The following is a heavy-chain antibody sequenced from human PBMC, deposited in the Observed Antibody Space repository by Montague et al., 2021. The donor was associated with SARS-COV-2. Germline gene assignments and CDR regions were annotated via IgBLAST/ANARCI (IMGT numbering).Heavy chain of an antibody. CDR2: IHHNGST. CDR3: ARGGGNSADYYNYTMDV. Sequence: SETLSLTCTVSGGSISSAGYYWTWIRQPPGKGLESIGYIHHNGSTKYNPSLKSRVTISVDTSKNQFSLKLSSVSVADTAVYYCARGGGNSADYYNYTMDVWGQGTTVTVFS. V-gene: IGHV4-61*08. J-gene: IGHJ6*02. D-gene: IGHD4-23*01. CDR1: GGSISSAGYY.